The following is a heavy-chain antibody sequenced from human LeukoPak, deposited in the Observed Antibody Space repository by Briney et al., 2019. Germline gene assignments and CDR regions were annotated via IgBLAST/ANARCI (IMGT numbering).Heavy chain of an antibody. D-gene: IGHD2-15*01. CDR2: INSDESST. CDR3: AREALGYCSGGSCYSDWFDP. Sequence: PGGSLRLSCAASGFTFSSYWMHWVRQAPGKGLVCVSRINSDESSTSYADSVKGRFTISRDNAKNTLYLQMNSLRAEDTAVYYCAREALGYCSGGSCYSDWFDPWGQGTLVTVSS. CDR1: GFTFSSYW. V-gene: IGHV3-74*01. J-gene: IGHJ5*02.